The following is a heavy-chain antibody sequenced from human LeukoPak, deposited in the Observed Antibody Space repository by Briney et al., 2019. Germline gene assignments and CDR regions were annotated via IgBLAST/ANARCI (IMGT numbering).Heavy chain of an antibody. D-gene: IGHD6-19*01. CDR1: GDTFSSYA. V-gene: IGHV1-69*04. CDR2: IIPILGIA. Sequence: GSSVKVSCKASGDTFSSYAISWVRQAPGQGLEWMGRIIPILGIASYAQKFQGRVTITADKSTSTAYMELSSLRSEDTAVYYCAREGGWSPWYFDYWGQGTLVTVSS. J-gene: IGHJ4*02. CDR3: AREGGWSPWYFDY.